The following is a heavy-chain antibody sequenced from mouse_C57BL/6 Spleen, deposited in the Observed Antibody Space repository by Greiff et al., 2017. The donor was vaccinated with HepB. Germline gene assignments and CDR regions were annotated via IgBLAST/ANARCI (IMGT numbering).Heavy chain of an antibody. D-gene: IGHD1-1*01. J-gene: IGHJ4*01. CDR3: ARDHYYGSSYLYYYAMDY. Sequence: EVKVVESGGGLVKPGGSLKLSCAASGFTFSDYGMHWVRQAPEKGLEWVAYISSGSSTIYYADTVKGRFTISRDNAKNTLFLQMTSLRSEDTAMYYCARDHYYGSSYLYYYAMDYWGQGTSVTVSS. V-gene: IGHV5-17*01. CDR2: ISSGSSTI. CDR1: GFTFSDYG.